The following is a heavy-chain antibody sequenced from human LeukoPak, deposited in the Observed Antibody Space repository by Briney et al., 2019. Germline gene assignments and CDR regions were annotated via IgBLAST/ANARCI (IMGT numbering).Heavy chain of an antibody. CDR3: ARVSGLGMNEHYQH. CDR1: GLTFSKSW. J-gene: IGHJ1*01. V-gene: IGHV3-74*01. CDR2: IDNDGRTT. Sequence: PGGSLRLSCEASGLTFSKSWMHWVRQAQGKGLVWVSRIDNDGRTTSYADSVKGRFTISRDNAKNTLYLQMNSLRAEDTAVYYCARVSGLGMNEHYQHWGQGTLVTVPS. D-gene: IGHD3-10*01.